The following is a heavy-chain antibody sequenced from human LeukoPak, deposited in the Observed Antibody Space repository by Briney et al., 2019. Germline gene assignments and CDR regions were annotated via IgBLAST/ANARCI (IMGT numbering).Heavy chain of an antibody. J-gene: IGHJ6*03. D-gene: IGHD5-12*01. V-gene: IGHV3-48*03. CDR1: GFTFSSYE. CDR3: ARDFGGYDLHMDV. Sequence: GGSLRLSCAASGFTFSSYEMNWVRQAPGKGLEWVSYISSSGSTIYYADSVKGRFTISRDNAKNSLYPQMNSLRAEDTAVYYCARDFGGYDLHMDVWGKGTTVTISS. CDR2: ISSSGSTI.